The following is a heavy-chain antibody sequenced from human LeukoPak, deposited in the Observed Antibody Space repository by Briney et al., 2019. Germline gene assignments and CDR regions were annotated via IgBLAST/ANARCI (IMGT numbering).Heavy chain of an antibody. CDR3: ARIDPAAYFDY. D-gene: IGHD6-13*01. CDR2: INPSGGST. CDR1: GYTFTSYY. Sequence: ASAKLSCKASGYTFTSYYMRWVRQAPGQGLEGMGIINPSGGSTSYAQKFQGIAVTTRDTSTSTVYRELSSLRSEDTAVYYRARIDPAAYFDYWGQGTLVTVSS. J-gene: IGHJ4*02. V-gene: IGHV1-46*03.